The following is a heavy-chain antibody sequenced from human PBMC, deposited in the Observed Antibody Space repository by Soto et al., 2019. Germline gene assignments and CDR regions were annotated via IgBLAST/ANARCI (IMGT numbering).Heavy chain of an antibody. CDR1: GYTFTRFG. CDR2: NSAYNDNT. D-gene: IGHD3-10*02. J-gene: IGHJ5*02. V-gene: IGHV1-18*01. CDR3: ERLLKAGDVTETWADP. Sequence: ASVKVSCKSSGYTFTRFGISWVLQAPGQELEWMGWNSAYNDNTNYAQKLQGRVTMTSDTSTSTAYMELRSLRSDDTAVYYCERLLKAGDVTETWADPW.